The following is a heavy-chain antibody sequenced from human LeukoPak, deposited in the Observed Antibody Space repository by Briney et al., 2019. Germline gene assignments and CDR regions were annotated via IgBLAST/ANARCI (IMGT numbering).Heavy chain of an antibody. D-gene: IGHD5-12*01. V-gene: IGHV3-23*01. CDR1: GFTFSSYA. CDR3: AKAGGYSGYVTMDV. CDR2: ISGSGGST. Sequence: PGRSLRLSCAASGFTFSSYAMSWVRQAPGKGLEWVSAISGSGGSTYYADSVKGRFTISRDNSKNTLYLQMNSLRAEDTAVYYCAKAGGYSGYVTMDVWGQGTTVTVSS. J-gene: IGHJ6*02.